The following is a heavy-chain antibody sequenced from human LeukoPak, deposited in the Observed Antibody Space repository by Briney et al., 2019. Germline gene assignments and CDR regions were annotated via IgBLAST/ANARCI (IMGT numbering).Heavy chain of an antibody. CDR2: INPDGTTT. CDR1: EFTFSSYW. V-gene: IGHV3-74*01. CDR3: AKDPPSPDPYSNYLFDY. Sequence: GGSLRLSCAASEFTFSSYWMHWVRQAPGKGLVWVSHINPDGTTTNYADSVKGRFTISRDNAKDTLYLQMNSLRVEDTAVYYCAKDPPSPDPYSNYLFDYWGQGTLVTVSS. J-gene: IGHJ4*02. D-gene: IGHD4-11*01.